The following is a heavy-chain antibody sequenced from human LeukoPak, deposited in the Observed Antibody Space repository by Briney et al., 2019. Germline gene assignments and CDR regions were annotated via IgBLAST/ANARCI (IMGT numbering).Heavy chain of an antibody. CDR1: GFTFSSYV. Sequence: PGGSLRLSCAASGFTFSSYVMTWVRQAPGKGLEWVSAISGSGGSTYYADSVKGRFTISRDNSKNTLYLQMNSLRVEDAAVYYCARAPVTSCRGAYCYPFDYWGQGTLVTVSS. V-gene: IGHV3-23*01. J-gene: IGHJ4*02. CDR3: ARAPVTSCRGAYCYPFDY. D-gene: IGHD2-21*01. CDR2: ISGSGGST.